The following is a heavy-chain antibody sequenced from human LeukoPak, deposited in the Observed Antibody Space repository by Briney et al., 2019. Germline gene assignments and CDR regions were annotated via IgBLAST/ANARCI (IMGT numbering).Heavy chain of an antibody. CDR3: ARDHGKCGMDV. J-gene: IGHJ6*02. Sequence: GALRLSCAASGFTFSSYAMHWVRQAPGKGLEWVAVISYDGSNKYYADSVKGRFTISRDNSKNTLYLQMNSLRAEDTAVYYCARDHGKCGMDVWGQGTTVTVSS. CDR1: GFTFSSYA. V-gene: IGHV3-30-3*01. CDR2: ISYDGSNK.